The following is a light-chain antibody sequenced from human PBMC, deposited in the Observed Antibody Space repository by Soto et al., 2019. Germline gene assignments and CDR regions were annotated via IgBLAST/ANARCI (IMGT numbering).Light chain of an antibody. CDR1: QSVGSNY. CDR2: AAS. Sequence: EIVLTQSPGTLSLSPGERATLSCRASQSVGSNYLAWYQQKPGQAPRLLIYAASSRASDIPDRFSGSGSGTDFALTISRLEPEDFATYYCQQTLSFPPTFGQGTKV. CDR3: QQTLSFPPT. V-gene: IGKV3-20*01. J-gene: IGKJ1*01.